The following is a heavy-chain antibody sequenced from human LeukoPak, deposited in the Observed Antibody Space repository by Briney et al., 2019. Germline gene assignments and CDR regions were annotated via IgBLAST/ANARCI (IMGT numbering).Heavy chain of an antibody. V-gene: IGHV3-21*01. J-gene: IGHJ3*02. CDR2: ISSSSSYI. Sequence: PGGSLRLSCAASGFTFSSYSMNWVRQAPGKGLEWVSSISSSSSYIYYADSVKGRFTISRDNAKNSLYLQMNSLRAEDTAVYYCARGPEWELPDAFDIWGQGTMVTVSS. CDR1: GFTFSSYS. D-gene: IGHD1-26*01. CDR3: ARGPEWELPDAFDI.